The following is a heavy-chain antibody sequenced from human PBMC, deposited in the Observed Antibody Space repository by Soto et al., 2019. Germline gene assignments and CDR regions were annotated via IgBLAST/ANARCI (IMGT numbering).Heavy chain of an antibody. D-gene: IGHD6-19*01. CDR2: LYYSGST. Sequence: SETLSLTFTVSGGSISSSSYYWGWIRQPLGKGLEWIGSLYYSGSTYYNPSLKSRVTISVDTSKNQFSLKLSSVTAADTAVYYCARKGGAVAGREFGVVHFDYWGQGTLVTVSS. J-gene: IGHJ4*02. CDR1: GGSISSSSYY. V-gene: IGHV4-39*01. CDR3: ARKGGAVAGREFGVVHFDY.